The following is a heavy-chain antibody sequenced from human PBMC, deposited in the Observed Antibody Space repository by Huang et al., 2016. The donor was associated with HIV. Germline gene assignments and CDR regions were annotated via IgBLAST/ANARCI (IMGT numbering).Heavy chain of an antibody. J-gene: IGHJ4*02. CDR3: ARDHSYGWFDY. CDR2: MSSSGSTI. V-gene: IGHV3-11*01. Sequence: QVQLVESGGGLVTPGGSLRLSCAASGFTFSDYYMGWIRQAPGKGLVWVSYMSSSGSTIYYADSVKGRFTISRENAKNSLYLQMNSLRAEDTAVYYCARDHSYGWFDYWGQGTLVTVSS. D-gene: IGHD5-18*01. CDR1: GFTFSDYY.